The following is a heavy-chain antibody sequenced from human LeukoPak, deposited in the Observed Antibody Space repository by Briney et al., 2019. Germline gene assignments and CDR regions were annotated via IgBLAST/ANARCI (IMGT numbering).Heavy chain of an antibody. CDR3: AKSVEVVRLTSFDY. D-gene: IGHD4-23*01. CDR1: GFTFSTYA. J-gene: IGHJ4*02. CDR2: MSGSGGRT. V-gene: IGHV3-23*01. Sequence: PGGSLRLSCAASGFTFSTYAMSWVRQAPGKGLEWVSAMSGSGGRTDYADSVKGRFTISRDNSKNTLYLQMNSLRAEDTAVYYCAKSVEVVRLTSFDYWGQGTLVTVSS.